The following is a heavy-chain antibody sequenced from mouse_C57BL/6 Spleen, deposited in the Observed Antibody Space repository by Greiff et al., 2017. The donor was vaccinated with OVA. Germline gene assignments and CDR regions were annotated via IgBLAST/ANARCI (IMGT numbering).Heavy chain of an antibody. D-gene: IGHD1-1*01. CDR3: ARPGVVAPFAY. CDR2: ISSGSSTI. CDR1: GFTFSDYG. Sequence: EVKLVESGGGLVKPGGSLKLSCAASGFTFSDYGMHWVRQAPEKGLEWVAYISSGSSTIYYADTVKGRFTISRDNAKNTLFLQMTSLRSEDTAMYYCARPGVVAPFAYWGQGTLVTVSA. V-gene: IGHV5-17*01. J-gene: IGHJ3*01.